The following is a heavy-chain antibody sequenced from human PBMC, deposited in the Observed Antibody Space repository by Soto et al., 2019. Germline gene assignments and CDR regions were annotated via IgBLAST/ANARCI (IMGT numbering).Heavy chain of an antibody. D-gene: IGHD6-19*01. J-gene: IGHJ5*02. V-gene: IGHV3-30*03. CDR3: AQSLDAVPVQKFAP. CDR1: GFTFDSYG. Sequence: QVQLVESGGGVVQPGRSLRLSCTASGFTFDSYGMHWVRQAPGKGMEWVAVIAYDGSSKYYADSVKGRFTISRVNSTKTPYLQMSSLRVEHAAVYYGAQSLDAVPVQKFAPWCQGTGVSVPS. CDR2: IAYDGSSK.